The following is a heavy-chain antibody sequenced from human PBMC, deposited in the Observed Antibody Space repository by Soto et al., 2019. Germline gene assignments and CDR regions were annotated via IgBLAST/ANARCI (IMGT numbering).Heavy chain of an antibody. Sequence: QVQLVQSGADVKKPGDSMRVSCKASAYTFTGYYIHWVRQAPGQGLEWMGWMNPKNSDTGYAPQFQGRVTMTRDTSINITYMDLRGITSDDTAIYYCARDGPGAGNDDFDYWGQGALVTVSS. V-gene: IGHV1-2*02. J-gene: IGHJ4*02. CDR3: ARDGPGAGNDDFDY. CDR2: MNPKNSDT. D-gene: IGHD6-13*01. CDR1: AYTFTGYY.